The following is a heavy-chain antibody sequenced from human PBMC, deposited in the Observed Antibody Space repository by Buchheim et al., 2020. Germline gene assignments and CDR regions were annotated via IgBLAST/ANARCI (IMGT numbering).Heavy chain of an antibody. V-gene: IGHV3-23*01. J-gene: IGHJ4*02. CDR1: GFTFSSYA. CDR2: ISGIGGSP. Sequence: EVQLLESGGGLVQPGGSLRLSCAASGFTFSSYAMSWVRQAPGKGLEWVSGISGIGGSPYYADSVKGRFTISRANSKNTLYLQMNSRRAEDTALYYCAKDQRVDIAMVTGFDYWGQGTL. D-gene: IGHD5-18*01. CDR3: AKDQRVDIAMVTGFDY.